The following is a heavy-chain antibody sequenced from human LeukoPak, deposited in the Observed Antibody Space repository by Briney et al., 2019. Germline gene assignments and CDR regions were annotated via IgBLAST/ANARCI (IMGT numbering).Heavy chain of an antibody. D-gene: IGHD3-3*01. CDR2: IYYSGST. CDR3: ARGVTISGAGGYYYYYYMDV. Sequence: SETLSLTCTVSGGSISSHYWSWIRQPPGKGLEWIGYIYYSGSTNYNPSLKSRVTISVDTSKNQFSLKLSSVTAADTAVYYCARGVTISGAGGYYYYYYMDVWGKGTTVTVSS. J-gene: IGHJ6*03. CDR1: GGSISSHY. V-gene: IGHV4-59*11.